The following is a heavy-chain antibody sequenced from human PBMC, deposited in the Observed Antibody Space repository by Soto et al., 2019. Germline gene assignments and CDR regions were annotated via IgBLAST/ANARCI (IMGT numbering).Heavy chain of an antibody. CDR1: GYTFTSYG. CDR3: ARVVYHLLYGYYYYGMDV. CDR2: ISAYNGNT. J-gene: IGHJ6*02. Sequence: GASVKVSCKASGYTFTSYGISWVRQAPGQGLEWMGWISAYNGNTNYAQKLQGRVTMTTDTSTSTAYMELRSLRSDDTAVYYCARVVYHLLYGYYYYGMDVCGQGTTVTVSS. D-gene: IGHD2-2*02. V-gene: IGHV1-18*01.